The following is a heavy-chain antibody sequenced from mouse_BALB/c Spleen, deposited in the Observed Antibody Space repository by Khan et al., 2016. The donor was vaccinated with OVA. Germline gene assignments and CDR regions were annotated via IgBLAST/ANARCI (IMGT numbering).Heavy chain of an antibody. D-gene: IGHD2-14*01. J-gene: IGHJ3*01. CDR2: VNPNTGGT. V-gene: IGHV1-26*01. Sequence: VQLQPPGPALVKPGASVKISCKASGYSFTLYYMSWVKQSHGKSHEWIGRVNPNTGGTDYNQEFKGKAILTVDKSSNTADIETRSLQSDESAGYYWARGYDFFAYWGQGTLVTVSA. CDR1: GYSFTLYY. CDR3: ARGYDFFAY.